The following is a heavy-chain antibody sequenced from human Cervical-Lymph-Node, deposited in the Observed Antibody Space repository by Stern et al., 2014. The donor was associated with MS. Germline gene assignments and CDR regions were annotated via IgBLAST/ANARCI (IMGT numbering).Heavy chain of an antibody. J-gene: IGHJ4*02. CDR3: ARDAGIAVAGTGPYYFDF. CDR1: GGTFTSNA. Sequence: QVQLGQSGAEVKKPGASVKVSCKASGGTFTSNAVSWVRQAPGHGLEWMGGIIPIFGTANYAQRFQGRVTLTADASTSTAYMELSSLRSEDTAVYYCARDAGIAVAGTGPYYFDFWGQGTLVTVSS. D-gene: IGHD6-19*01. CDR2: IIPIFGTA. V-gene: IGHV1-69*01.